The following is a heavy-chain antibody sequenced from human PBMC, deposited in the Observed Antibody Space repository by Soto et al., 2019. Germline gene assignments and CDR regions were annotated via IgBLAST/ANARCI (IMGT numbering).Heavy chain of an antibody. D-gene: IGHD3-3*01. CDR3: ARTSGYYFFDY. V-gene: IGHV1-3*01. CDR2: INAGNGNT. Sequence: QVQLVQSGAEVKKPGATVKVSCKASGYTFTTYAMHWVRQAPGQRLEWMGWINAGNGNTKYSQKFQGRVTITRDTSASTAYMELSSLRSEDTAVYYCARTSGYYFFDYWGQGTLVTVSS. CDR1: GYTFTTYA. J-gene: IGHJ4*02.